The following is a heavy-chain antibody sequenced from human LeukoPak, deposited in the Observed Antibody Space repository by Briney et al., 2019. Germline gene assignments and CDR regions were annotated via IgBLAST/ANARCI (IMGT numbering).Heavy chain of an antibody. V-gene: IGHV3-23*01. CDR2: ISGSGGST. D-gene: IGHD2-15*01. CDR1: GFTFSSYA. Sequence: GGSLRLSCAASGFTFSSYAMSWVRQAPGKGLEWVSAISGSGGSTYYADSVKGRFTISRDNSKNTLYLQMNSLRAEDTAVYYCAKDTLRYCSGGSCYSDGFDYWGQGTLVTVSS. CDR3: AKDTLRYCSGGSCYSDGFDY. J-gene: IGHJ4*02.